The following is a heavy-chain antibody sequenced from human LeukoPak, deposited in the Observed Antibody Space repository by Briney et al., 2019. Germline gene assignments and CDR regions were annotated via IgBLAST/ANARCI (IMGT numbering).Heavy chain of an antibody. V-gene: IGHV4-39*07. CDR2: IYYSGST. CDR1: GGSISSSSYY. J-gene: IGHJ5*02. D-gene: IGHD3-10*01. CDR3: ARASGRPGFDP. Sequence: PSETLSLTCTVSGGSISSSSYYWGWIRQPPGKGLEWIGSIYYSGSTYYNPSLKSRVTISVDTSKNQFSLKLSSVTAADTAVYYCARASGRPGFDPWGQGTLVTVSS.